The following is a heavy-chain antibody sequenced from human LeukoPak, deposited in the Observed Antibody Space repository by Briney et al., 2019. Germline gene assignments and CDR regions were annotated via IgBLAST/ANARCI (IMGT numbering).Heavy chain of an antibody. CDR1: GYTFTSYA. Sequence: ASVKVSCKASGYTFTSYAMHWVRQAPGQRLEWMGWINAGNGNTKYSQKFQGRVTITRDTSASTAYMELSSLRSEDTAVYYCARGGGEYRSSTSCFTTPFDYWGQGTLVTVSS. CDR3: ARGGGEYRSSTSCFTTPFDY. J-gene: IGHJ4*02. V-gene: IGHV1-3*01. CDR2: INAGNGNT. D-gene: IGHD2-2*02.